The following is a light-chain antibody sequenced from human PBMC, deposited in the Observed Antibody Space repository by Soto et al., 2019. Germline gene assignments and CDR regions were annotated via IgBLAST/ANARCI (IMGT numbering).Light chain of an antibody. CDR1: SSDVGGYDY. CDR2: DVS. J-gene: IGLJ1*01. V-gene: IGLV2-11*01. Sequence: QSALTQPRSVSGSPGQSVTISCTGTSSDVGGYDYVYWYQQHPGKAPKLMIYDVSKRPSGVPDRFSGSKSGTTASLTISGLQADDEADYYCCSYAGSFIYVFATGTKLTVL. CDR3: CSYAGSFIYV.